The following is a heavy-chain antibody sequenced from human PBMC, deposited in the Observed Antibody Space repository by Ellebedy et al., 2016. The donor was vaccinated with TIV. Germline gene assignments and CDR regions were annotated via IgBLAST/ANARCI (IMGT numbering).Heavy chain of an antibody. CDR2: IRQEGDEI. CDR3: ARRASYGDYAVQVNPWFDP. CDR1: GFNFRSYW. Sequence: GESLKISCAASGFNFRSYWMTWVRQAPGKGLEWVAKIRQEGDEIYYVESVKGRFTISRDNAKNSLFLQMNSLRVQDTAVYYCARRASYGDYAVQVNPWFDPWGQGTLVTVAS. J-gene: IGHJ5*02. V-gene: IGHV3-7*01. D-gene: IGHD4-17*01.